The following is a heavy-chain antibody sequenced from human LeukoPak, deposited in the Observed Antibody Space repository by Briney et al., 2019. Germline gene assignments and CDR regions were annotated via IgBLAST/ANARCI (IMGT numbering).Heavy chain of an antibody. CDR2: ISAYNGNT. J-gene: IGHJ4*02. CDR3: ARVGDGYFDY. V-gene: IGHV1-18*01. CDR1: GYTFTSYG. Sequence: ASVKVSCKASGYTFTSYGISWVRQAPGQGLEWMGWISAYNGNTNYAQKFQGRVTMTRDTSISTAYMELSRLRSDDTAVCYCARVGDGYFDYWGQGTLVTVSS. D-gene: IGHD1-26*01.